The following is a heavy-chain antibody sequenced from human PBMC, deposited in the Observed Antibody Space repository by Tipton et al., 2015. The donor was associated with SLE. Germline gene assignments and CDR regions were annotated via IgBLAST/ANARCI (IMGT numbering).Heavy chain of an antibody. Sequence: VQLVQSGGGLVQPGRSLRLSCAASGFSLRSNFMTWVRQAPGKGLEWVSVIHASGSTYYADSVKGRFTISRDNSKNTLYLQMNRLRSEDSAVYYCARDYDFWSGLPHWGQGTLVTVFS. V-gene: IGHV3-53*04. J-gene: IGHJ4*02. CDR1: GFSLRSNF. CDR2: IHASGST. D-gene: IGHD3-3*01. CDR3: ARDYDFWSGLPH.